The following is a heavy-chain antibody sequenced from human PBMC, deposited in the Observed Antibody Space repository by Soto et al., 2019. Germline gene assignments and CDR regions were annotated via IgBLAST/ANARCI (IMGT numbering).Heavy chain of an antibody. CDR1: GFTLSNYM. J-gene: IGHJ6*02. CDR2: INGGGGGT. D-gene: IGHD5-12*01. CDR3: AKPSGYDVYYYYYYGMDV. V-gene: IGHV3-23*01. Sequence: GGSLRLSCAVSGFTLSNYMMHWARQAPGKGLLWVSPINGGGGGTYYADSVKGRFTISRDNSKNTLYLQMNSLRAEDTAVYYCAKPSGYDVYYYYYYGMDVWGQGTTVTVSS.